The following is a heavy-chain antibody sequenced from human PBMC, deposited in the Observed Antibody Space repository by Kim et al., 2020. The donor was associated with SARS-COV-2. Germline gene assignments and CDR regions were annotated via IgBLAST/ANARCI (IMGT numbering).Heavy chain of an antibody. CDR1: GFTFSDYY. CDR2: ISSSGSTI. J-gene: IGHJ6*02. CDR3: ARDQLERPNYYYGMDV. D-gene: IGHD1-1*01. V-gene: IGHV3-11*04. Sequence: GGSLRLSCAASGFTFSDYYMSWIRQAPGKGLEWVSYISSSGSTIYYADSVKGRFTISRDNAKNSLYLQMNSPAEDTAVYYCARDQLERPNYYYGMDVWGQGTTVTVSS.